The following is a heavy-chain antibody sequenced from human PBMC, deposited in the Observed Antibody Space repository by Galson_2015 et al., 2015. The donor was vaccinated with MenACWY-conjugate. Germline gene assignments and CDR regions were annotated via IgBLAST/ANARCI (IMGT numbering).Heavy chain of an antibody. CDR2: ISESRGTT. J-gene: IGHJ4*02. D-gene: IGHD3-10*01. V-gene: IGHV3-23*01. CDR3: AKENDYYGSGSYLLY. Sequence: SLRLSCAASGFTFSSYAMTWVRQAPGKGLEWVSAISESRGTTYSADSVKGRFTISRDNSKNTVYLQLNSLRAEDTAVYYCAKENDYYGSGSYLLYWGQGTLVTVSS. CDR1: GFTFSSYA.